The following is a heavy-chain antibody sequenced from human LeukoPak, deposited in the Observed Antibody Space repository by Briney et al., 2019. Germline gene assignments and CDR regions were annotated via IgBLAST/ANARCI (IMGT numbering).Heavy chain of an antibody. CDR2: IYYSGST. V-gene: IGHV4-39*02. J-gene: IGHJ4*02. CDR3: ARDPELLDY. Sequence: SETLSLTCTVSGGSISSSSYYWGWIRQPPGKGLEWVGSIYYSGSTYYNPSLKSRVTISVDTSKNQFSLKLSSVTAADTAVYYCARDPELLDYWGQGTLVTVSS. CDR1: GGSISSSSYY. D-gene: IGHD1-7*01.